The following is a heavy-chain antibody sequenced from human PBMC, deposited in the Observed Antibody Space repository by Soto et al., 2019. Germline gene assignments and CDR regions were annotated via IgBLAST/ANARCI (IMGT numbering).Heavy chain of an antibody. CDR1: GFTFSSYS. J-gene: IGHJ3*02. V-gene: IGHV3-21*01. CDR3: ARGGNYYDSSGYYYVAFDI. CDR2: ISSSSSYI. Sequence: GGSLRLSCAASGFTFSSYSMNWVRQAPGKGLEWVSSISSSSSYIYYAASVKGRFTISRDNAKNALYLQRNSLRAEDTAVYYCARGGNYYDSSGYYYVAFDIWGQGTMVTVSS. D-gene: IGHD3-22*01.